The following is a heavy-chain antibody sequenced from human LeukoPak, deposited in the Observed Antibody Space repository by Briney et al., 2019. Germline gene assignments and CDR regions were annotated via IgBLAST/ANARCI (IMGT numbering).Heavy chain of an antibody. Sequence: SVKVSCKASGYTFTSYYMHWVRQAPGQGLEWMGIINPSGGSTSYAQKFQGRVTITTDESTSTAYMELSSLRSEDTAVYYCARPTSDYYDSSGYYYVWGQGTLVTVSS. J-gene: IGHJ4*02. CDR1: GYTFTSYY. CDR2: INPSGGST. V-gene: IGHV1-46*01. D-gene: IGHD3-22*01. CDR3: ARPTSDYYDSSGYYYV.